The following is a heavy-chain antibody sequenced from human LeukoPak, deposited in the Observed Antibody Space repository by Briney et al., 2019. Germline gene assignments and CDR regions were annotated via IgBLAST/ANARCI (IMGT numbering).Heavy chain of an antibody. D-gene: IGHD1-26*01. CDR2: LSHGGST. V-gene: IGHV4-61*01. J-gene: IGHJ2*01. Sequence: SETLSLTCAVSGVSVGSNNYYWTWIRQSPGRGLEWIGSLSHGGSTNYNPSLKSRVTISVDTSKNQLSLRLSSVTAADTARYHCARAVGAVYWYFDPWGRGTLVTVSS. CDR3: ARAVGAVYWYFDP. CDR1: GVSVGSNNYY.